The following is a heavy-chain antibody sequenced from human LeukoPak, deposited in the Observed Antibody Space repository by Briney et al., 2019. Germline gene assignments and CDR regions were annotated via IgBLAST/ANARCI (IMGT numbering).Heavy chain of an antibody. D-gene: IGHD3-9*01. J-gene: IGHJ4*02. Sequence: PSETLSLTCSVSGGSISTYYWSWIRQSPGKGLEWIGYNYYRGSTNYNPSLKSRVTISVDTSKNQFSLKLSSVTAADTAVYYCARFDVDPRVFDYWGQGTLVTVSS. V-gene: IGHV4-59*08. CDR3: ARFDVDPRVFDY. CDR1: GGSISTYY. CDR2: NYYRGST.